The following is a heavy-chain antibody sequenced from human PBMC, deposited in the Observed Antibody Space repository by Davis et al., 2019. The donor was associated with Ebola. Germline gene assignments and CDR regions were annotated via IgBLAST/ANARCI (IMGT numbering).Heavy chain of an antibody. J-gene: IGHJ6*02. CDR1: GESIGTDEYY. CDR2: TYFSGYT. CDR3: ARDGPYYYGMDI. Sequence: MPSETLSLTWSFSGESIGTDEYYWGWIRQTPGKGLEWIGSTYFSGYTHYNPSLGSRFSISIDTSKNQFSLRVNSVTGADTAVYYCARDGPYYYGMDIWGQGTPVSVSS. V-gene: IGHV4-30-4*01.